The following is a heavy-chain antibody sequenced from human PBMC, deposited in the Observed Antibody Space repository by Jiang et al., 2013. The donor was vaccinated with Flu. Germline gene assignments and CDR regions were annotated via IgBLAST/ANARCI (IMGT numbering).Heavy chain of an antibody. CDR2: IIPILGIA. D-gene: IGHD5-12*01. V-gene: IGHV1-69*04. CDR1: GGTFSSYA. Sequence: KKPGSSVKVSCKASGGTFSSYAISWVRQAPGQGLEWMGRIIPILGIANYAQKFQGRVTITADKSTSTAYMELSSLRSEDTAVYYCARGVATINQISSYYYGMDVWGKGTTVTVSS. J-gene: IGHJ6*04. CDR3: ARGVATINQISSYYYGMDV.